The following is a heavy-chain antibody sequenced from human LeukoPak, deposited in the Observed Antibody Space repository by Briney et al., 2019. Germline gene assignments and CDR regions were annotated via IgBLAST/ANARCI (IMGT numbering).Heavy chain of an antibody. D-gene: IGHD4-11*01. J-gene: IGHJ4*02. V-gene: IGHV5-51*01. CDR2: IYPGESDT. Sequence: GESLKISCKGSGYSFTSYWSGWVRQMPGKGLEWMGIIYPGESDTKYSPSFQGQVTISADKSISTAYLQWGSLKASDTAMYYCARTHSHYMLDYWAREPWSPSPQ. CDR3: ARTHSHYMLDY. CDR1: GYSFTSYW.